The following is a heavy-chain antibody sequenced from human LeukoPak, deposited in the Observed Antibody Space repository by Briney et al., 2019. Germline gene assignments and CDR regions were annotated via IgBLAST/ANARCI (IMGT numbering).Heavy chain of an antibody. Sequence: AGGSLRLSCAASGFTVSSNYMTWVRQAPGKGLEWVSVIYSGGGTDYADSVKGRFTISRDNSKNTLYLQMNSLRAEDTAVYYCARDCSSTTCYMGAFHIWGQGTMVTVSS. V-gene: IGHV3-53*01. CDR3: ARDCSSTTCYMGAFHI. CDR1: GFTVSSNY. D-gene: IGHD2-2*02. J-gene: IGHJ3*02. CDR2: IYSGGGT.